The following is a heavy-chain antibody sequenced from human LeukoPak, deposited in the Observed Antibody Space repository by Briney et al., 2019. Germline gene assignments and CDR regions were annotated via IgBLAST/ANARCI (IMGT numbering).Heavy chain of an antibody. D-gene: IGHD3-22*01. CDR2: ISGSGPFSTSGTTT. J-gene: IGHJ4*02. CDR1: EFTFRSYA. Sequence: GGSLRLSCAASEFTFRSYAMNWVRQAPGKGLEWVSAISGSGPFSTSGTTTYYADSVKGRFTISRDNSRNTLYLQMNSLRAEDTAVYYCARPISTSSAVSDYWGQGTLVTVSS. CDR3: ARPISTSSAVSDY. V-gene: IGHV3-23*01.